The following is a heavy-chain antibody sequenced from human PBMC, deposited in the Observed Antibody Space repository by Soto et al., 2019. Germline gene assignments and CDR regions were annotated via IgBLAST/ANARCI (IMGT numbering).Heavy chain of an antibody. CDR2: VNPNSGNT. D-gene: IGHD2-21*01. CDR3: ARSDGYNFNWLDS. Sequence: QMQLVQSGAEVKTPGASVKVSCKASGYTFATYDINRVRQAPGQGLEWMGWVNPNSGNTGYAQKFQGRLSMTRDTALSVAHMELSSLRNEDTAVYYCARSDGYNFNWLDSWGQGTLVTVSA. J-gene: IGHJ5*01. CDR1: GYTFATYD. V-gene: IGHV1-8*01.